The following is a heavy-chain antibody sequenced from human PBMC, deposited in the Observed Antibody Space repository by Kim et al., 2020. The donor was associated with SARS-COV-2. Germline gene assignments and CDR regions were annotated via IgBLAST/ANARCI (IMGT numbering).Heavy chain of an antibody. Sequence: GGSLRLSCAASGFTFSSYAMSWVRQAPGKGLEWVSAISGSGGSTYYADSVKGRFTISRDNSKNTLYLQMNSLRAEDTAVYYCAKVSRDYYDSSHGDYWGQGTLVTVSS. CDR2: ISGSGGST. CDR3: AKVSRDYYDSSHGDY. D-gene: IGHD3-22*01. V-gene: IGHV3-23*01. CDR1: GFTFSSYA. J-gene: IGHJ4*02.